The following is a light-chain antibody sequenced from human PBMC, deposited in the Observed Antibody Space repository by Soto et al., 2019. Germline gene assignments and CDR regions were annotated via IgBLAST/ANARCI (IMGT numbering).Light chain of an antibody. Sequence: EIVLTQSPNTLSLSPGERATLSCRASQSVSSGYLVWYQQKPGQAPRLLIYGASNRSTGLPDRFSGSGSGTDFTLTISRLESEDFAVYYCQHYGNSPPSVTFGPGTKVDIK. CDR2: GAS. CDR1: QSVSSGY. CDR3: QHYGNSPPSVT. V-gene: IGKV3-20*01. J-gene: IGKJ3*01.